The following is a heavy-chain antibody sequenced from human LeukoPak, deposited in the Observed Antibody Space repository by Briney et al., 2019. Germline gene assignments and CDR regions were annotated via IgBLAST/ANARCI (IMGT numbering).Heavy chain of an antibody. CDR1: GLTFSNYE. Sequence: PGGSLRLSCAASGLTFSNYEMNWGRQAPGKGLEWLSYISSSSNMIFYAESVKGRFTISRDNAKNSLYLQMNSLGAEDTAIYYCATASGGWYRYYFDSWGQGILVTVSS. J-gene: IGHJ4*02. D-gene: IGHD6-13*01. CDR3: ATASGGWYRYYFDS. CDR2: ISSSSNMI. V-gene: IGHV3-48*03.